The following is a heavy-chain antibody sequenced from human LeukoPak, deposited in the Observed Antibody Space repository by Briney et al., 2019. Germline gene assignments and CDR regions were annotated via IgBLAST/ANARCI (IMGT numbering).Heavy chain of an antibody. CDR2: INHSGST. CDR1: GGSFSGYY. V-gene: IGHV4-34*01. J-gene: IGHJ4*02. CDR3: ARDTGYSYGRYFDY. Sequence: SETLSLTCAVYGGSFSGYYWSWIRQPPGKGLEWIGEINHSGSTNYNPSLKSRVTISVDTSKNQFSPKLSSVTAADTAVYYCARDTGYSYGRYFDYWGQGTLVTVSS. D-gene: IGHD5-18*01.